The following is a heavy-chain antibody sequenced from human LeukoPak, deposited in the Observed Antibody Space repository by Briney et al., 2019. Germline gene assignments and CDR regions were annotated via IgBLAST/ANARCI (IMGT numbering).Heavy chain of an antibody. V-gene: IGHV1-18*01. Sequence: ASVKVSFTASVYTFTTYGITWVRQAPGQGLEWMGWISAYNGNTNYAQKLQGRVIMTTDTSTSTAYMELRSLRSDDTAVYYCARALVDGYKELGYWGQGTLVTVSS. CDR2: ISAYNGNT. J-gene: IGHJ4*02. CDR1: VYTFTTYG. CDR3: ARALVDGYKELGY. D-gene: IGHD5-24*01.